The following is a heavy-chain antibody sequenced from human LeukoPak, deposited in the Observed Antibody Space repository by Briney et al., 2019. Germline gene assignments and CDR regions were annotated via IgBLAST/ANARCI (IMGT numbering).Heavy chain of an antibody. CDR2: IFPGDSDT. J-gene: IGHJ4*02. CDR3: ARHRIGRGATTPFDY. CDR1: GYGFTSYW. D-gene: IGHD1-26*01. V-gene: IGHV5-51*01. Sequence: GESLKISCKGSGYGFTSYWIGWVRQMPGKGLEWMGIIFPGDSDTKYSPSFQGQVTISADRSISTAFLQWSSLQASDTAMYYCARHRIGRGATTPFDYWGQGTLVTVSS.